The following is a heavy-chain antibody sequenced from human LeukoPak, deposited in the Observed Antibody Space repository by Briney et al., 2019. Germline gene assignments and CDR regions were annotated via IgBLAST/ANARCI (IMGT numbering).Heavy chain of an antibody. Sequence: GGSLRLSCAASGFIFYDYSMNWVRQAPGKGLQWVASISSSSSYIYYADSVKGRFTISRDNAKNSLYLQMNSLRAEDTAVYYCARDPASTNWFDPWGQGTLVTVSS. D-gene: IGHD2-2*01. CDR3: ARDPASTNWFDP. CDR1: GFIFYDYS. CDR2: ISSSSSYI. V-gene: IGHV3-21*01. J-gene: IGHJ5*02.